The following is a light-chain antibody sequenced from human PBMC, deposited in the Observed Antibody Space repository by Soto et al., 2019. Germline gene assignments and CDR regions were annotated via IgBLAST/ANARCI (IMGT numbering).Light chain of an antibody. V-gene: IGLV2-14*01. CDR2: EVS. CDR3: SSYTSSSTRDV. J-gene: IGLJ1*01. CDR1: SSDVGGYNY. Sequence: SALTQPASVSRPPVQSITISCTGISSDVGGYNYVSWYQQPPGKAPKLMIDEVSNRPSGVSNRFSGSKSGNTASLTISGLQAEDEADYYCSSYTSSSTRDVFGTGTKVTVL.